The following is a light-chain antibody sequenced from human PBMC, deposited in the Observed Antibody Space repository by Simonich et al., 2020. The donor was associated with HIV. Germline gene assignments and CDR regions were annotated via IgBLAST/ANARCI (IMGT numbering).Light chain of an antibody. CDR3: SSYTSSSTWV. Sequence: HSALTQPASVSGSPGQSITISCTGTSSDVGGYNYVCWYQQHPGKAPKLMIYDVSKRPSGVYNRFAGSKSGNTASLTISGLQAEDEADYYCSSYTSSSTWVFGGGTKLTVL. J-gene: IGLJ2*01. CDR1: SSDVGGYNY. V-gene: IGLV2-14*03. CDR2: DVS.